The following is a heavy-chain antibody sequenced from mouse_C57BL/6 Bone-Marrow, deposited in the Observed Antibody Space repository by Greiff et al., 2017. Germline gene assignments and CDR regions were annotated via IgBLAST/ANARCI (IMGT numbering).Heavy chain of an antibody. V-gene: IGHV5-6*01. CDR2: ISSGGSYT. CDR1: GFSFSSYG. J-gene: IGHJ1*03. Sequence: EVKLVESGGDLVKPGGSLKLSCAASGFSFSSYGMSWVRQTPDKRLEWVATISSGGSYTYYPESVKGRFTISVDKAKNTLYLQMSSLKSEDTAMYYCARRWRIRRYFDVWGTGTTVTVSS. CDR3: ARRWRIRRYFDV. D-gene: IGHD2-12*01.